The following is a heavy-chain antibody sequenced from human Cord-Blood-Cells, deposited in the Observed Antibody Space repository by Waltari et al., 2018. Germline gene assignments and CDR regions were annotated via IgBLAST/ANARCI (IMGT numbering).Heavy chain of an antibody. J-gene: IGHJ5*02. CDR2: INHSGST. D-gene: IGHD2-2*01. CDR1: GGSFSGYY. Sequence: QVQLQQRGAGPLKPSETLSLTCAVYGGSFSGYYWSWIRQPTGQGLEWIGEINHSGSTNYNPSLKSRVTISVDTSKNQFSLKLSSVTAADTAVYYCARDRARVVPAARRGIGNWFDPWGQGTLVTVSS. V-gene: IGHV4-34*01. CDR3: ARDRARVVPAARRGIGNWFDP.